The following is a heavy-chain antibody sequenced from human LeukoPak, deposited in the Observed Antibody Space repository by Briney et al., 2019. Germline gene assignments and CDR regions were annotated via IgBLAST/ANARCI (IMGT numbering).Heavy chain of an antibody. CDR2: ISYDGSNK. V-gene: IGHV3-30*04. Sequence: GGSLRLSCAASGFTFSSYAMHWVRQAPGKGLEWVAVISYDGSNKYYADSVKGRFTISRDNSKNTLYLQMNSLRAEDTAVYYCARESSGCDYWGQGTLVTVSS. D-gene: IGHD6-19*01. J-gene: IGHJ4*02. CDR1: GFTFSSYA. CDR3: ARESSGCDY.